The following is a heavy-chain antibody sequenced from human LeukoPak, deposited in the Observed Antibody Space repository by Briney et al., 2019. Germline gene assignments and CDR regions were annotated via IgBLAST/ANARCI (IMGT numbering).Heavy chain of an antibody. V-gene: IGHV5-51*01. CDR1: GYSFTNYW. D-gene: IGHD1-26*01. CDR2: IYPGDSDT. J-gene: IGHJ4*02. Sequence: GESLKISCKGFGYSFTNYWIAWVRQMPGKDLEWMGIIYPGDSDTSYSPSSQGQVTISADKSISTAYLQWSSLKASDTAIYYCARQAVGTVSGTYYDYWGQGTLVTVSS. CDR3: ARQAVGTVSGTYYDY.